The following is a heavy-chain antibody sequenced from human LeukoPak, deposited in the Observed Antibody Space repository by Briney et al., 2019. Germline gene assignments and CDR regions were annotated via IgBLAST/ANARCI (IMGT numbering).Heavy chain of an antibody. D-gene: IGHD3-10*01. J-gene: IGHJ6*03. V-gene: IGHV3-23*01. Sequence: PGGSLRLSCAASGFTFSSYAMSWVRQAPGKGVEWVSAISGSGGSTYYADSVKGRFTISRDNSKNTLYLQMNSLRAEDTAVYYCATDYYGSGSYYKEKYYYYYMDVWGKGTTVTVSS. CDR2: ISGSGGST. CDR1: GFTFSSYA. CDR3: ATDYYGSGSYYKEKYYYYYMDV.